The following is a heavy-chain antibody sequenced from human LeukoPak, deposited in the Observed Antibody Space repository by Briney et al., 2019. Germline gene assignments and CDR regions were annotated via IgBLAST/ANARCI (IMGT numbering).Heavy chain of an antibody. CDR3: AKGGYCSSTSCPSYYYYNMDV. Sequence: GGSLRLSCAASGLTFSSYAMSWVRQAPGKGLEWVSAISGSGGSTYYADSVKGRFTISRDNSKNTLYLQMNSLRAEDTAVYYCAKGGYCSSTSCPSYYYYNMDVWGQGTTVTVSS. V-gene: IGHV3-23*01. D-gene: IGHD2-2*01. CDR1: GLTFSSYA. CDR2: ISGSGGST. J-gene: IGHJ6*02.